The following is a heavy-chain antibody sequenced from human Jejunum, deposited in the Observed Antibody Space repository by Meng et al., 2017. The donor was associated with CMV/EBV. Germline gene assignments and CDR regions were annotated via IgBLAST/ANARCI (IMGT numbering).Heavy chain of an antibody. D-gene: IGHD1-1*01. CDR2: IYWDDDK. V-gene: IGHV2-5*02. Sequence: FSLPLRPVGVGWIRQPTGKALEWLAFIYWDDDKRYNPSLKNRLTITKDVPRNQVVLTMTNIDPADTATYYCVHRKDYGGNWNGGSADFWGQGALVTVSS. J-gene: IGHJ4*02. CDR1: FSLPLRPVG. CDR3: VHRKDYGGNWNGGSADF.